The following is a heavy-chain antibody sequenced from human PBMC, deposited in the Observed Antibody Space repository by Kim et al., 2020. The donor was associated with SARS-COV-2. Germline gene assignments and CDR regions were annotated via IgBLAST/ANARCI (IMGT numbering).Heavy chain of an antibody. Sequence: NYNPSLKSRGTISVDTSKNQFSLKLSSVTAADTAVYYCASSSGWYYFDYWGQGTLVTVSS. CDR3: ASSSGWYYFDY. J-gene: IGHJ4*02. V-gene: IGHV4-34*01. D-gene: IGHD6-19*01.